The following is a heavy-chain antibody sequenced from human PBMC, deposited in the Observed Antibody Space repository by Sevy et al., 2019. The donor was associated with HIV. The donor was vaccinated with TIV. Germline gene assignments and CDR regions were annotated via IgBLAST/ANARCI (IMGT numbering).Heavy chain of an antibody. V-gene: IGHV3-23*01. D-gene: IGHD2-15*01. J-gene: IGHJ4*02. CDR3: ANDPGAVVEGEAYYLDY. CDR2: ISASGIST. CDR1: GYTFSGYA. Sequence: GGSLRLSCAGSGYTFSGYAMSWVRQAPGKGLEWVSAISASGISTYNAGPVKGRVTISRYNSKNRQYLAMDSLRDDDTALYYCANDPGAVVEGEAYYLDYWGRGTLVTVSS.